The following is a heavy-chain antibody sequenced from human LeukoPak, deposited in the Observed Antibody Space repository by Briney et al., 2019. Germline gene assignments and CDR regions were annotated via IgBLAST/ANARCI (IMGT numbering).Heavy chain of an antibody. Sequence: PGGSLRLSCAASGFTFSSYAMSWVRQAPGKGLEWVSAISGSGGSTYYADSVKGRFTISRDNSKNTLYLQMNSLRAEDTAVYYCAKQGLGSDDILTGYSYWGQGTLVTVSS. V-gene: IGHV3-23*01. D-gene: IGHD3-9*01. J-gene: IGHJ4*02. CDR3: AKQGLGSDDILTGYSY. CDR2: ISGSGGST. CDR1: GFTFSSYA.